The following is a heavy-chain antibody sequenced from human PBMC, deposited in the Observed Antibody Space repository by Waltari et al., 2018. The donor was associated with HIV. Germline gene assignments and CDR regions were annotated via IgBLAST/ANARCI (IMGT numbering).Heavy chain of an antibody. J-gene: IGHJ3*02. CDR2: IWYDGSNK. Sequence: QVQLVESGGGVVQPGRSLRLSCAASGFTFSSYGMHWVRQAPGKGLEWVAIIWYDGSNKYYADSVKGRFTISRDNSKNTLYLQMNSLRAEDTAVYYCARDSTHYYDTAGAFDIWGQGTMVTVSS. CDR1: GFTFSSYG. V-gene: IGHV3-33*01. CDR3: ARDSTHYYDTAGAFDI. D-gene: IGHD3-22*01.